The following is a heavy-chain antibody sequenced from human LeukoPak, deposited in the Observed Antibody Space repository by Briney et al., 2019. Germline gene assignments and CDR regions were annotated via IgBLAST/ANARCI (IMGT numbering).Heavy chain of an antibody. CDR3: AGVLGATSAFDI. D-gene: IGHD1-26*01. CDR1: GYSISSGYY. J-gene: IGHJ3*02. Sequence: SETLSLTCTVSGYSISSGYYWGWIRQPPGKGLEWIGSIYHSGSTYYNPSLKSRVTISVDTSKNQFSLKLSSVTAADTAVYYCAGVLGATSAFDIWGQGTMVTVSS. V-gene: IGHV4-38-2*02. CDR2: IYHSGST.